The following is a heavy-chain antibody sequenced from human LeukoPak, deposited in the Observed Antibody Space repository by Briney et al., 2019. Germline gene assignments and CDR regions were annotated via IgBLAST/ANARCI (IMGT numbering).Heavy chain of an antibody. D-gene: IGHD5-24*01. V-gene: IGHV4-4*07. CDR3: GREVEMATQFDY. J-gene: IGHJ4*02. CDR1: GGSISTHY. CDR2: TSTTGSS. Sequence: SETLSLTCTVSGGSISTHYWSWIRQPAGKGLEWIGRTSTTGSSNYNPSLKSRVTMSVDTSKNQFSLKLSSVTAADTAVYYCGREVEMATQFDYWGQGTLVTVSS.